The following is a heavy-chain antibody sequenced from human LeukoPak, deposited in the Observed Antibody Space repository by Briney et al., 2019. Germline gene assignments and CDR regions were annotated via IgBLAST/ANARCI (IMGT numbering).Heavy chain of an antibody. CDR1: GGSMSSHY. V-gene: IGHV4-4*07. CDR2: IYIDGSS. D-gene: IGHD6-13*01. Sequence: KSSETLSLTCTVSGGSMSSHYWSWIRQPAGKGLEWIGRIYIDGSSNYNPSLKSRVAMSVDTSKNQFSLKLTSVTAADTAMYYCARFSSSWLDYWGQGILVTVSS. CDR3: ARFSSSWLDY. J-gene: IGHJ4*02.